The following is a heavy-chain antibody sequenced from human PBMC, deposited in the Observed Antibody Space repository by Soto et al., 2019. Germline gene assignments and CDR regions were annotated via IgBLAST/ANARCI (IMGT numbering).Heavy chain of an antibody. J-gene: IGHJ4*02. CDR1: GFTFSDYY. CDR2: ISSSGSTI. V-gene: IGHV3-11*01. D-gene: IGHD2-15*01. CDR3: ARVRVAATLAFIDY. Sequence: LRLSCAASGFTFSDYYMSWIRQAPGKGLEWVSYISSSGSTIYYADSVKGRFTISRDNAKNSLYLQMNSLRAEDTAVYYCARVRVAATLAFIDYWGQGTLVTVSS.